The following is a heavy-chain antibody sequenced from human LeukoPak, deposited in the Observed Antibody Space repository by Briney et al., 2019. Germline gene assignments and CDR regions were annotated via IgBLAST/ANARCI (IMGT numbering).Heavy chain of an antibody. CDR1: GFTFSDYY. Sequence: PGGSLRLSCAASGFTFSDYYMTWIRQAPGKGLEWVSYISSSGSTIYYADSVKGRFTISRDNAKNSLYLQMNSLRAEDTAVYYCARVSVAVAGTVDYWGQGTLVTVSS. V-gene: IGHV3-11*01. CDR3: ARVSVAVAGTVDY. CDR2: ISSSGSTI. J-gene: IGHJ4*02. D-gene: IGHD6-19*01.